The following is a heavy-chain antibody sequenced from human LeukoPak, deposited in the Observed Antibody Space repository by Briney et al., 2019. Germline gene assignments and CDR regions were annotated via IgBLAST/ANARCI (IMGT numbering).Heavy chain of an antibody. J-gene: IGHJ3*02. D-gene: IGHD1-26*01. V-gene: IGHV4-30-2*01. CDR1: GGSISSGGYS. CDR2: IYHSGST. Sequence: SETLSLTCAVSGGSISSGGYSWSWIRQPPGKGLEWIGYIYHSGSTYYNPSLKSRVTISVDRSKNQFSLKLSSVTAADTAVYYCARDHFGVGAPPDIWGQGTMVTVSS. CDR3: ARDHFGVGAPPDI.